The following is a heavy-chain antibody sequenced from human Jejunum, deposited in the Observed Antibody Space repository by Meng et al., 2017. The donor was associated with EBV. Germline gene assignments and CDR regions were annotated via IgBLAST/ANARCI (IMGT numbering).Heavy chain of an antibody. D-gene: IGHD5-12*01. CDR3: ARGRGYDYGDS. CDR2: LYYAGKA. V-gene: IGHV4-61*01. CDR1: GDSVTGYNY. J-gene: IGHJ5*02. Sequence: QVQLEGSGPVLVKPSETPSLTCSVSGDSVTGYNYWTWIRQPPGKGLEWIGNLYYAGKAIYKPSLQSRVTISVDTSKNQISLKVTSVTAADTAIYYCARGRGYDYGDSWGQGTLVTVSS.